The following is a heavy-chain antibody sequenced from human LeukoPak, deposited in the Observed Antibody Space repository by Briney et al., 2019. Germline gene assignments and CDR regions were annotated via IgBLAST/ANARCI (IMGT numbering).Heavy chain of an antibody. D-gene: IGHD6-19*01. CDR2: ISSSGSTI. CDR1: GFTFSDYY. V-gene: IGHV3-11*01. CDR3: ARFGGRSGWSVRHYYCYGMDA. J-gene: IGHJ6*02. Sequence: GGSLRLSCAASGFTFSDYYMSWIRQAPGKGLEWVSYISSSGSTIYYADSVKGRFTISRDNAKNSLYLQMNSLRAEDTAVYYCARFGGRSGWSVRHYYCYGMDAWGQGTTVTVSS.